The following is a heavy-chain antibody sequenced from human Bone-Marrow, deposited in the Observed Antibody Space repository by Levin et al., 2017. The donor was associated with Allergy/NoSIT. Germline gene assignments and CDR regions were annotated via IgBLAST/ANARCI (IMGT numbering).Heavy chain of an antibody. CDR3: AKTHLSSIAARPDY. Sequence: PGESLKISCAASGFTFSSYAMSWVRQAPGKGLEWVSAISGSGGSTYYADSVKGRFTISRDNSKNTLYLQMNSLRAEDTAVYYCAKTHLSSIAARPDYWGQGTLVTVSS. J-gene: IGHJ4*02. CDR2: ISGSGGST. CDR1: GFTFSSYA. D-gene: IGHD6-6*01. V-gene: IGHV3-23*01.